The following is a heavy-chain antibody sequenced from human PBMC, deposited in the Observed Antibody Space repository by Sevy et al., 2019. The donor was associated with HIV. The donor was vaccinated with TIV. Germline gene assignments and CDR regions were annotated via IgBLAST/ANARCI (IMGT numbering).Heavy chain of an antibody. CDR3: ARDLGRIAAAGPTKPGYGMDV. D-gene: IGHD6-13*01. V-gene: IGHV3-21*01. Sequence: GGSLRLSCAASGFTFSSYSMNWVRQAPGKGLEWVSSISSSSSYIYYADSVKGRFTISRDNAKNSLYLQINSLRAEDTAVYYCARDLGRIAAAGPTKPGYGMDVWGQGTTVTVSS. CDR2: ISSSSSYI. J-gene: IGHJ6*02. CDR1: GFTFSSYS.